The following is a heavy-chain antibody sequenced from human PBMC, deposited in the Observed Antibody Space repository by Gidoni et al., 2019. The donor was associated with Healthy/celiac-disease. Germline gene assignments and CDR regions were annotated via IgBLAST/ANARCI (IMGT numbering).Heavy chain of an antibody. D-gene: IGHD3-10*01. CDR3: ARVGSKGWITMVRGVIGGYGMDV. V-gene: IGHV4-34*01. Sequence: QVQLQQWGAGLLKPSETLSLTCAVYGGSFSGYYWSWIRQPPGKGLEWIGEINHSGSTHYNPSLKSRVTISVDTFKNQFSLKLSSVTAADTAVYYCARVGSKGWITMVRGVIGGYGMDVWGQGTTVTVSS. CDR1: GGSFSGYY. J-gene: IGHJ6*02. CDR2: INHSGST.